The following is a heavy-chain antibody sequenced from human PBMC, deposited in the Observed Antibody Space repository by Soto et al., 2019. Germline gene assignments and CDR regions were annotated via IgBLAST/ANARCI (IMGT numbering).Heavy chain of an antibody. Sequence: EVQLLESGGGLVQPGGSLRLSCAASGFTFSSYAMSWVPQAPGKGREWVSAISGSGGSTYYADSVKGRFTISRDNSKNTLYLQMNSLRAEDTAVYYCAKDDRMITFGGVIAAYFDYWGQGTLVTVSS. J-gene: IGHJ4*02. D-gene: IGHD3-16*02. CDR1: GFTFSSYA. V-gene: IGHV3-23*01. CDR2: ISGSGGST. CDR3: AKDDRMITFGGVIAAYFDY.